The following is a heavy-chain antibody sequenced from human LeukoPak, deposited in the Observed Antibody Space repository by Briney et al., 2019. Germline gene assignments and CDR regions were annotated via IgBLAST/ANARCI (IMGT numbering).Heavy chain of an antibody. CDR3: AKSITMIVVVIGVDY. J-gene: IGHJ4*02. CDR1: GFTFSSYA. Sequence: GGSLRLSCAASGFTFSSYAMSWVRQAPGKALEWVSAISGSGGSTYYADYVKGRFTISRDNSKNTLYLQMNSMRAEDTAVYYCAKSITMIVVVIGVDYWGQGTLVTVSS. CDR2: ISGSGGST. D-gene: IGHD3-22*01. V-gene: IGHV3-23*01.